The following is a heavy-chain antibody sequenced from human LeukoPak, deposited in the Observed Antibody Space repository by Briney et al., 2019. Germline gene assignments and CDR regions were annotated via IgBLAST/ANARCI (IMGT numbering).Heavy chain of an antibody. CDR1: GGSISSSSYY. D-gene: IGHD2-21*01. J-gene: IGHJ3*02. CDR2: IYYSGST. CDR3: ARLPGDDDAFDI. Sequence: SETLSLTCTVSGGSISSSSYYWGWIRQPPGKGLEWIGSIYYSGSTYYNPSLKSRVTISVDTSKNQFSLKLSSVTAADTAAYYCARLPGDDDAFDIWGQGTMVTVSS. V-gene: IGHV4-39*01.